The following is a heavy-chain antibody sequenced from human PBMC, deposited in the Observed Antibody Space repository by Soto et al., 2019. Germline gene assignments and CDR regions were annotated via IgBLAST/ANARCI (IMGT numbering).Heavy chain of an antibody. CDR2: ILNSGSNA. J-gene: IGHJ4*02. CDR1: GFTFSTYS. D-gene: IGHD1-26*01. CDR3: ARRGSGSYYDY. Sequence: PGGSLRLSCAASGFTFSTYSMHWVRQAPGKGLEWVGVILNSGSNAKYADSVKGRFTISRDNSKNTLYLQMNSLRAEDTAVYYCARRGSGSYYDYWGQGTLVTVSS. V-gene: IGHV3-33*08.